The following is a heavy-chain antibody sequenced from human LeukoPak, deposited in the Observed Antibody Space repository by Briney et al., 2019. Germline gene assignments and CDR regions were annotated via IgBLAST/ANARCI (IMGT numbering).Heavy chain of an antibody. CDR1: GCTVSSNY. D-gene: IGHD5-12*01. CDR2: IYSDGST. Sequence: PGGSLRLSCAASGCTVSSNYMSWVRQAPGKGQEWVSLIYSDGSTYYADSVKGRFTISRDNSKNMMYLQMNSLRAEDTAVYYCARDGAVATIAAFDIWGQGTMVTVSS. CDR3: ARDGAVATIAAFDI. V-gene: IGHV3-66*01. J-gene: IGHJ3*02.